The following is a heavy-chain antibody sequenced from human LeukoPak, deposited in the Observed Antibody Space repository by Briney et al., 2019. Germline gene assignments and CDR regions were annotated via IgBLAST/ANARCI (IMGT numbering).Heavy chain of an antibody. CDR2: VNYSGNT. CDR1: GATFSDYY. D-gene: IGHD5-12*01. Sequence: SETLSLTCTVYGATFSDYYWAWIRQSPGKGLEWIGEVNYSGNTKFHPSLKSRVSISVDTSQNQYSLKLCSVTTADTALYFCARWVATIEHSFDIWGQGTMVTV. J-gene: IGHJ3*02. CDR3: ARWVATIEHSFDI. V-gene: IGHV4-34*01.